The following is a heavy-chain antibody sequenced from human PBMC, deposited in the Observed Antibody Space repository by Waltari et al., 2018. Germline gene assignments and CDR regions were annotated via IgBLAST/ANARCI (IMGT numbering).Heavy chain of an antibody. Sequence: QVQLVESGGGVVQTGGSLRLSCAASGFTFSSYGMHWVRQAPGKGLEWVAFIRYDGSNKYYADSVKGRFTISRDNSKNTLYLQMNSLRAEDTAVYYCAKQRGSYYYYYMDVWGKGTTVTISS. CDR2: IRYDGSNK. J-gene: IGHJ6*03. D-gene: IGHD1-26*01. V-gene: IGHV3-30*02. CDR3: AKQRGSYYYYYMDV. CDR1: GFTFSSYG.